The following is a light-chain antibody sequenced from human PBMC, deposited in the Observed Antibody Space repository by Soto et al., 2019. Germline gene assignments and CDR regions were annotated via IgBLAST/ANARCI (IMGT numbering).Light chain of an antibody. CDR3: QPGTTFLR. CDR2: AAS. CDR1: QSTNSW. Sequence: DFEMTQTPSSVSASVGDRVTIPCLARQSTNSWLAWYQQKPGKAPKLLIYAASTLEDGVPSRFSGSGSGTHFTLTIDSLQPEDFATDYCQPGTTFLRFGGGTKVEIK. V-gene: IGKV1-12*01. J-gene: IGKJ4*02.